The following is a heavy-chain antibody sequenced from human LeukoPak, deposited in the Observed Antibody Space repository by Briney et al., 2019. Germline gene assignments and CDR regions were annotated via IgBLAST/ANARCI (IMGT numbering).Heavy chain of an antibody. CDR1: GFTFTDYD. Sequence: PGGSLRLSCAASGFTFTDYDMSWIRQAPGKGLEWVSYISSSGSTIYYADSVKGRFTISRDNSKNSLYLRMNSLRAEDTAVYYCVTTSMILVVPYFDYWGQGTLVTVSS. CDR2: ISSSGSTI. CDR3: VTTSMILVVPYFDY. J-gene: IGHJ4*02. V-gene: IGHV3-11*01. D-gene: IGHD3-22*01.